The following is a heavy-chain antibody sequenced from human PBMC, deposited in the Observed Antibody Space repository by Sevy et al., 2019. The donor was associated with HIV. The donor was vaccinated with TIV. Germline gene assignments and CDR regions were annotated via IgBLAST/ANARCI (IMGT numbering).Heavy chain of an antibody. V-gene: IGHV1-18*01. J-gene: IGHJ6*02. Sequence: ASVKVSCEACGYTFSNYGISWVRQAPGQGLEWMGWVSAYTGNTNYAQKFQGRVTMTTDTSTRTAYMELRSLRSDDTAVYYCARDSIPMVQGVIITPYYYGMDVWGQGTTVTVSS. CDR2: VSAYTGNT. D-gene: IGHD3-10*01. CDR1: GYTFSNYG. CDR3: ARDSIPMVQGVIITPYYYGMDV.